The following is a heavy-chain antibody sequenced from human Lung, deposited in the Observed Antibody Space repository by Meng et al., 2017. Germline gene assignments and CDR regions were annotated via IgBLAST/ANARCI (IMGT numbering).Heavy chain of an antibody. Sequence: SETLSLTCTVSGASINNGDYYGSWIRQPAGKGLEWIGRIYTTGDTNYNPSLKNRVTISIDASKNQFSLKLTSVTAADTAVYYCAKEGYDARLVLGEFSLVGYGMDVWGQGTTVTVSS. D-gene: IGHD3-16*02. CDR3: AKEGYDARLVLGEFSLVGYGMDV. V-gene: IGHV4-61*02. CDR2: IYTTGDT. CDR1: GASINNGDYY. J-gene: IGHJ6*02.